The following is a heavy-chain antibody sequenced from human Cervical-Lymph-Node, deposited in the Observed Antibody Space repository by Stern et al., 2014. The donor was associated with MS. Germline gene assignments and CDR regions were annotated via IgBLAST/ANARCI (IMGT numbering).Heavy chain of an antibody. CDR3: ARGSTVAGFFWFDP. CDR1: GYTFTTYA. CDR2: VHPLNGDA. Sequence: QVQLVQSGAEVKKPGASVRVSCKASGYTFTTYALHWVRQAPGRRLEWMGWVHPLNGDATYSEKFQGRVTITRDTSATTTYMEMSSLTYEDTAVYYCARGSTVAGFFWFDPWGQGTLVTVSS. V-gene: IGHV1-3*01. J-gene: IGHJ5*01. D-gene: IGHD4-23*01.